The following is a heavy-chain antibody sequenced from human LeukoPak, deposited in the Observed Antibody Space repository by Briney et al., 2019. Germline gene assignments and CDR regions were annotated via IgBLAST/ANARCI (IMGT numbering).Heavy chain of an antibody. CDR1: GFTFSSYA. J-gene: IGHJ6*02. CDR3: AKDPDYDILTGWHV. D-gene: IGHD3-9*01. CDR2: ISGSGSST. V-gene: IGHV3-23*01. Sequence: PGRSLRLSCAASGFTFSSYAMSLVRQATGTGLEWDSAISGSGSSTYYEYSVKGRFTISRDNSKNTLYLQMNSLRAEDTAVYYCAKDPDYDILTGWHVWGQGTTVTVSS.